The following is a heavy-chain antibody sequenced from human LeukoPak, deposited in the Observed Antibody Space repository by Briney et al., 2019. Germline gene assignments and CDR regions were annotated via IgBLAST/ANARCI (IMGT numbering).Heavy chain of an antibody. J-gene: IGHJ4*02. V-gene: IGHV3-23*01. CDR3: AKRGGSGSYYAFDY. Sequence: PGGSLRLSCAASGFTFSSYAMSWVRQAPGRGLEWVSTISGSGAGTYYADSVKGRFTISRDNSKNTLYLQMNSLRAEDTAVYYCAKRGGSGSYYAFDYWGQGTLVTVSS. CDR2: ISGSGAGT. D-gene: IGHD1-26*01. CDR1: GFTFSSYA.